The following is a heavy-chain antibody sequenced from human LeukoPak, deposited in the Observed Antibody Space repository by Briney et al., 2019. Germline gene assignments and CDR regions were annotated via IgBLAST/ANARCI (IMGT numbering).Heavy chain of an antibody. Sequence: VASVKVSCKASGYTFTSYGISWVRQAPGQGLEWMGWISAHNGNTNYAQKLQGRVTMTTDTSTSTAYMELRSLRSDDTAVYYCAREWITIFGVVIKGTNWFDPWGQGTLVTVSS. J-gene: IGHJ5*02. D-gene: IGHD3-3*01. V-gene: IGHV1-18*01. CDR3: AREWITIFGVVIKGTNWFDP. CDR2: ISAHNGNT. CDR1: GYTFTSYG.